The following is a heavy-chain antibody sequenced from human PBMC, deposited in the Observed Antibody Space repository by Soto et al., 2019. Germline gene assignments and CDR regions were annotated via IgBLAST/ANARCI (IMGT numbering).Heavy chain of an antibody. CDR1: GGSISSYY. V-gene: IGHV4-59*01. Sequence: QVQLQESGPGLVKPSETLSLTCTVSGGSISSYYWSWIRQPPGKGLEWIGYIYYSGSTNYNPSLRSRVTIXXDXAXXQFALKLSSVTAADTAVYYCARAHYGDFAYWYFDLWGRGTLVTVSS. J-gene: IGHJ2*01. D-gene: IGHD4-17*01. CDR3: ARAHYGDFAYWYFDL. CDR2: IYYSGST.